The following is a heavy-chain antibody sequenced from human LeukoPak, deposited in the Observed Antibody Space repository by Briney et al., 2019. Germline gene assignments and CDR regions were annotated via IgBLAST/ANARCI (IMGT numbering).Heavy chain of an antibody. J-gene: IGHJ3*01. CDR2: INPNSGGT. V-gene: IGHV1-2*02. Sequence: ASVKVSCKASVYTFTGYYMHWVRQAPGQGLEWMGWINPNSGGTNYAQKFQGRVTMTRDTSITTAYMELSRLRIDDMAVYYCARGRRYYDRSGYYNDAFDVWGQGTMVTVSS. CDR3: ARGRRYYDRSGYYNDAFDV. CDR1: VYTFTGYY. D-gene: IGHD3-22*01.